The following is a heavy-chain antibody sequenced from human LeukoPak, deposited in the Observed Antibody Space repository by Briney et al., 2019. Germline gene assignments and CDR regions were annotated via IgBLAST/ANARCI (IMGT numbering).Heavy chain of an antibody. CDR1: GGTFSSYA. D-gene: IGHD6-13*01. CDR2: IIPIFGTA. CDR3: ASSYSSSWYFDY. Sequence: ASVKVSCKASGGTFSSYAISWVRQAPGQGLEWMGGIIPIFGTANYAQKFQGRVTITADESTSTAYMELSSLRSEDTAVYYCASSYSSSWYFDYWSQGTLVTVSS. J-gene: IGHJ4*02. V-gene: IGHV1-69*13.